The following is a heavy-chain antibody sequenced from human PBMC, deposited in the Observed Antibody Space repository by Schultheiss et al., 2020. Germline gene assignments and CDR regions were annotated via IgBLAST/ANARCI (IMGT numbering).Heavy chain of an antibody. D-gene: IGHD1-26*01. J-gene: IGHJ4*02. CDR3: ARDIVGATDY. V-gene: IGHV4-39*07. Sequence: SETLSLTCTVSGGSISSYYWGWIRQPPGKGLEWIGSIYHSGSTNYNPSLKSRVTISVDKSKNQFSLKLSSVTAADTAVYFCARDIVGATDYWGQGTLVTVSS. CDR2: IYHSGST. CDR1: GGSISSYY.